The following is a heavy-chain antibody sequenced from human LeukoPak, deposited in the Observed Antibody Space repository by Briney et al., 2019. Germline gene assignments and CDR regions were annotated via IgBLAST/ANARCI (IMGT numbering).Heavy chain of an antibody. CDR2: INHSGST. CDR3: ASLIVVVTVSAWFDP. D-gene: IGHD3-22*01. V-gene: IGHV4-34*01. Sequence: SETLSLTCAVYGGSFSGYYWSWIRQPPGKGLEWIGEINHSGSTNYNPSLKSRVTISVDTSKNQFSLKLSSVTAADTAVYYCASLIVVVTVSAWFDPWGQGTLVTVSS. J-gene: IGHJ5*02. CDR1: GGSFSGYY.